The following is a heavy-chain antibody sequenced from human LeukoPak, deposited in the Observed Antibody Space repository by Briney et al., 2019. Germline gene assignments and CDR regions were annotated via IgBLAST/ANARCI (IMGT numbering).Heavy chain of an antibody. J-gene: IGHJ4*02. CDR2: INPNSGGT. D-gene: IGHD4-17*01. CDR3: AGATDYGDYLLDY. V-gene: IGHV1-2*06. CDR1: GYTFTGYY. Sequence: ASVKVSCKASGYTFTGYYMHWVRQAPGQGLEWMGRINPNSGGTNYAQKFQGRVTITRDTSASTAYMELSSLRSEDTAVYYCAGATDYGDYLLDYWGQGTLVTVSS.